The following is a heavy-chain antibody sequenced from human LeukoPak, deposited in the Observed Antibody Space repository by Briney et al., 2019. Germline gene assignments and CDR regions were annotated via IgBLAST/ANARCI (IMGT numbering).Heavy chain of an antibody. V-gene: IGHV3-33*06. CDR1: GFTFSSYG. CDR2: IWYDGSNK. D-gene: IGHD1-26*01. J-gene: IGHJ4*02. CDR3: AKGGIVEPY. Sequence: GGSLRLSCAASGFTFSSYGMHWVRQAPGKGLEWVAVIWYDGSNKYYADSVKGRFTISRDNSKNTLYLQMNSLRAKDTAVYYCAKGGIVEPYWGQGTLVTVSS.